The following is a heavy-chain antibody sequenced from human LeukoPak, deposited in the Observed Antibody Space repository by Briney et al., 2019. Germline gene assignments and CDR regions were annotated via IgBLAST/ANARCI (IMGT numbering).Heavy chain of an antibody. V-gene: IGHV4-59*04. Sequence: NPSETLSLTCTVSGGSISSYYWSWIRQPPGKGLEWIGYIYYSGSTYYNPSLKSRVTMSVDTSKNQFSLKLSSVTAVDTAVYYCASPGYCTGGSCVPVWGQGTTVTVSS. CDR2: IYYSGST. CDR1: GGSISSYY. J-gene: IGHJ6*02. CDR3: ASPGYCTGGSCVPV. D-gene: IGHD2-15*01.